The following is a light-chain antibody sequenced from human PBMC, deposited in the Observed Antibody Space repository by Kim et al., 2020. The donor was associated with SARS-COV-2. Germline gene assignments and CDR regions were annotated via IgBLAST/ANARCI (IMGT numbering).Light chain of an antibody. V-gene: IGKV2-24*01. CDR3: MQGTQFPRT. Sequence: DIVLTQTPLSSPVTLGQSASISCTSSQSLVHSDGLTYFNWLQQRPGQPPRLLIYRVSNRFSGVPDRFSGSGAGTDFTLTISRVEAEDVAIYYCMQGTQFPRTFGQGTKLEI. J-gene: IGKJ2*01. CDR1: QSLVHSDGLTY. CDR2: RVS.